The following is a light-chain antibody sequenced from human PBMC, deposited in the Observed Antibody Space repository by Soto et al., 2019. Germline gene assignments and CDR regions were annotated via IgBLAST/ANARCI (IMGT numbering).Light chain of an antibody. Sequence: DIQMTQSTYSLSASVGDRVTITCRASQSIIDFLNWYQQKPGKAPKLLIYAASTLQSGVPSRFSGSGSGTDFTLTISSLEPEDFATYYCQQTYSTPPTFGQGTKVAIK. J-gene: IGKJ1*01. CDR2: AAS. CDR1: QSIIDF. V-gene: IGKV1-39*01. CDR3: QQTYSTPPT.